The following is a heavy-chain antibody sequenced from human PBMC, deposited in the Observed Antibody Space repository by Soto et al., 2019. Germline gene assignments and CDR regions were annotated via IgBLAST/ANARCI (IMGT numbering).Heavy chain of an antibody. V-gene: IGHV3-23*01. CDR3: AKGATMTMAPTYD. CDR1: GFPFSRYV. J-gene: IGHJ4*02. CDR2: INSNGGST. Sequence: GGSLRLSCVASGFPFSRYVMTWVRQAPGKGLEWVSTINSNGGSTYYADSLKGRFTISRDNSKHSLYLQMTGLRAEDTAVYYCAKGATMTMAPTYDWGQGTLVTVSS. D-gene: IGHD4-17*01.